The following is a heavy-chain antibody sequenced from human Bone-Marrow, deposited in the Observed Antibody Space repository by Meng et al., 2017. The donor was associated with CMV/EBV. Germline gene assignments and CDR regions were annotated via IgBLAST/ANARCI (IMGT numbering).Heavy chain of an antibody. Sequence: GESLKISCAASGLTFSDYSMNWVRQAPGKGLEWISYMSRSGSAIYYADSVKGRFTISRDSANNSLFLQIDSLRAEDTAVYYCATWAGSRWANNDFWTGPYDFWGQGTLVTVSS. CDR2: MSRSGSAI. CDR3: ATWAGSRWANNDFWTGPYDF. J-gene: IGHJ4*02. CDR1: GLTFSDYS. D-gene: IGHD3/OR15-3a*01. V-gene: IGHV3-48*04.